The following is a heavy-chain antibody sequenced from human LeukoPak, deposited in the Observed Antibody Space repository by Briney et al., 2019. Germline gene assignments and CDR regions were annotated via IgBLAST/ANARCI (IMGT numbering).Heavy chain of an antibody. Sequence: PGGSLRLSCAASGFTFSSYAMSWVSQAPGKGLEWVSALSASGSSTYYADSVKGRFTISRDNSKNTLYLQMDSLRADDTAVYYCARYSGSYYYPPAWDLWGQGTLVTVSS. CDR3: ARYSGSYYYPPAWDL. CDR1: GFTFSSYA. D-gene: IGHD1-26*01. J-gene: IGHJ4*02. CDR2: LSASGSST. V-gene: IGHV3-23*01.